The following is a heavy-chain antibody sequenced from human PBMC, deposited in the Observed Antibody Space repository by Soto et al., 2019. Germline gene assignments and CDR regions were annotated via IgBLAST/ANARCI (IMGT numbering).Heavy chain of an antibody. J-gene: IGHJ4*02. Sequence: EVQLVESGGGLVKPGGSLRLSCAASGFTFSSYSMNWVRQAPGKGLEWVSSISSSSRYIYYADSVKGRFTISRDNAKNSLYRQMNSLRAEDTAVYYCAREVWRNRDYWGQGTLVTVSS. CDR3: AREVWRNRDY. CDR2: ISSSSRYI. D-gene: IGHD1-20*01. V-gene: IGHV3-21*01. CDR1: GFTFSSYS.